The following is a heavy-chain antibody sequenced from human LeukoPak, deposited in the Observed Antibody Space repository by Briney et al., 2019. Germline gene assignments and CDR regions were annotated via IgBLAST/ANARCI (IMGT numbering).Heavy chain of an antibody. CDR3: ASLGYCSSTSCNNFDY. Sequence: GASVKVSCKASGYTFTGYYMHWVRQAPGQGLEWMGWSNPNSGGTNYAQKFQGRVTMARDTSISTAYMELSRLRSDDTAVYYCASLGYCSSTSCNNFDYWGQGTLVTVSS. CDR2: SNPNSGGT. CDR1: GYTFTGYY. V-gene: IGHV1-2*02. J-gene: IGHJ4*02. D-gene: IGHD2-2*02.